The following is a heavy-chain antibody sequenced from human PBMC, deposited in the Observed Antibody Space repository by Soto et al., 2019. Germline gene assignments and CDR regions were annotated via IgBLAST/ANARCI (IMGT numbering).Heavy chain of an antibody. V-gene: IGHV4-31*03. CDR2: IYYSGST. Sequence: PSETLSLTCTVSGGSISSGGYSWTWIRQHPGKDLGWNGYIYYSGSTYFNPSLKSRLNISIDTSRNQFSLKLSSVTAADTAIYYCAREEATRIERRFDSWGQGTLVTSPQ. CDR3: AREEATRIERRFDS. CDR1: GGSISSGGYS. J-gene: IGHJ5*01. D-gene: IGHD6-6*01.